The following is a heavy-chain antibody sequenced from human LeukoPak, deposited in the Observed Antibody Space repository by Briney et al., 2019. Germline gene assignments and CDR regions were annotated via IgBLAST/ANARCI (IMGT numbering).Heavy chain of an antibody. D-gene: IGHD3-3*01. CDR3: ARGYPLSGPPFDY. Sequence: KPSETLSLTCAVSGGSISSGGYSWSWIRQPPGKGLEWIGYIYHSGSTYYNPSLKSRVTISVDRSKNQFSLKLSSVTAADTGVYYCARGYPLSGPPFDYWGQGTLVTVSS. CDR2: IYHSGST. CDR1: GGSISSGGYS. V-gene: IGHV4-30-2*01. J-gene: IGHJ4*02.